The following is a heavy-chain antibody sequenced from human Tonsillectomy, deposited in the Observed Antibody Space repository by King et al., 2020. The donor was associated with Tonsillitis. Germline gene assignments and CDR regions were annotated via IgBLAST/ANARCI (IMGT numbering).Heavy chain of an antibody. J-gene: IGHJ6*02. CDR3: ARLPLVWFGESGGMDV. V-gene: IGHV4-30-4*01. CDR2: NHSSGTT. CDR1: GDSVSSGDYY. D-gene: IGHD3-10*01. Sequence: VQLQESGPGVVKPSQTLSLTCTVSGDSVSSGDYYWKWIRQPPGKGLEWIAYNHSSGTTSYNPSLKSRLSISIDTSNNQFVLKLNSVTAADTAVYYCARLPLVWFGESGGMDVWGQGTTVTVSS.